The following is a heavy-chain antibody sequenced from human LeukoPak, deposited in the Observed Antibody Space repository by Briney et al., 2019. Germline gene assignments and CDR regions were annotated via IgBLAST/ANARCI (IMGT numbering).Heavy chain of an antibody. V-gene: IGHV4-59*12. CDR2: IYYSGST. Sequence: SETLSLTCTVSGGSISSYYWSWIRQPPGKGLEWIGYIYYSGSTNYNPSLKSRVTISVDTSKNQFSLKLSSVTAADTAVYYCARRGGTGPIFGVVSNWFDPWGQGTLVTVSS. D-gene: IGHD3-3*01. J-gene: IGHJ5*02. CDR3: ARRGGTGPIFGVVSNWFDP. CDR1: GGSISSYY.